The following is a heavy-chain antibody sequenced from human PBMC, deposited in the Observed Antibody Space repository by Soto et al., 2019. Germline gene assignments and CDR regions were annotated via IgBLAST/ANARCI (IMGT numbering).Heavy chain of an antibody. CDR1: GGSISSYD. D-gene: IGHD1-26*01. V-gene: IGHV4-59*01. Sequence: SETLSLTCTVFGGSISSYDWSWIRQPPGKGLEWIGYIYYSGSTNYNPSLKSRVTISVDTSKNQFSLKLSSVTAADTAVYYCARASSGSYSDAFDIWGHGTMVTVSS. CDR3: ARASSGSYSDAFDI. CDR2: IYYSGST. J-gene: IGHJ3*02.